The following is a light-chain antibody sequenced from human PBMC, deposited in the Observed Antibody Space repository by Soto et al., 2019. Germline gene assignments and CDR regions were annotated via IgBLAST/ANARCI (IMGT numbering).Light chain of an antibody. V-gene: IGKV3-20*01. Sequence: DIELTQSPGILSLSPVERATLSCRASQSVSSTYLAWYQQKPGQAPRLLIYAASSRATGIPDRFSGSGSGTDFTLTIRRLEPEDFAVYYCQQSGSSPFTFGPGTRVDIK. CDR3: QQSGSSPFT. CDR2: AAS. J-gene: IGKJ3*01. CDR1: QSVSSTY.